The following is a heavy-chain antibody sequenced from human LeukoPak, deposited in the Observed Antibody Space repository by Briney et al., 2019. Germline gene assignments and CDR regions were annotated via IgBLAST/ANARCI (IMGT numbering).Heavy chain of an antibody. CDR2: MKPNNGNT. CDR3: ARGSPESSSSDY. D-gene: IGHD6-13*01. J-gene: IGHJ4*02. CDR1: GYTFSSYD. V-gene: IGHV1-8*01. Sequence: ASVKVSCKASGYTFSSYDINWVRQAAGQGLEWLGWMKPNNGNTGYAQKFQGRVTMTRDTSKSTAYMELSSLRSEDTAVYYCARGSPESSSSDYWGQGTLVTVSS.